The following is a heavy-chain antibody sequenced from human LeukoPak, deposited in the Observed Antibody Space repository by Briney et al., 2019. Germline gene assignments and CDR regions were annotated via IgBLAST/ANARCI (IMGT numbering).Heavy chain of an antibody. V-gene: IGHV3-48*03. CDR3: ARGVRDCSGGSCYHY. CDR1: GFTFSSYE. D-gene: IGHD2-15*01. J-gene: IGHJ4*02. CDR2: ISSSGSTI. Sequence: GGSLRLSCAAPGFTFSSYEMNWVRQAPGKGLEWVSYISSSGSTIYYADSVKGRFTISRDNAKKSLYLQMNSLRAEDTAVYYCARGVRDCSGGSCYHYWGQGTLVTVSS.